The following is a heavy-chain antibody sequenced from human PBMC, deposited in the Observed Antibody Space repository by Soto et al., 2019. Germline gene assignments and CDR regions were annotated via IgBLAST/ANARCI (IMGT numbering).Heavy chain of an antibody. D-gene: IGHD2-2*01. V-gene: IGHV3-30*18. Sequence: GSLRLSCAASGFTFSSYGMYWVRQAPGKGLEWVAVISYDGNNKYYGDSVKGRFSISKDNSKNTLYLQMDSLRTEDTALYYCAKAYAVPAATASFDYWGQGTLVTVSS. CDR3: AKAYAVPAATASFDY. CDR1: GFTFSSYG. CDR2: ISYDGNNK. J-gene: IGHJ4*02.